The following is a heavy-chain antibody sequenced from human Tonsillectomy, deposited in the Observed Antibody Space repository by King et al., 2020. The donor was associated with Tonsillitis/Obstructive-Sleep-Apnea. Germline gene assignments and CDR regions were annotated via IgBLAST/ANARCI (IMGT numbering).Heavy chain of an antibody. D-gene: IGHD1-7*01. J-gene: IGHJ5*02. CDR2: IYYSGST. Sequence: VQLQESGPGLVKPSETLSLTCTVSGGSVSSGSYYWSWIRQPPGKGLEWIGYIYYSGSTNYNPSLKSRVTISVDTSKNQFSLKLSSVTAADTAVYYCARARRSGTRHMVQQNWFDPWGQGTLVTVSS. V-gene: IGHV4-61*01. CDR3: ARARRSGTRHMVQQNWFDP. CDR1: GGSVSSGSYY.